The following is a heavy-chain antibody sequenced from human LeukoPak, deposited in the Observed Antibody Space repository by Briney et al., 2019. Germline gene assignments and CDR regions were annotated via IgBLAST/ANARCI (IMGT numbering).Heavy chain of an antibody. CDR1: GFTFSTFA. J-gene: IGHJ4*02. D-gene: IGHD2-8*02. CDR3: ATYRQVLLPFES. V-gene: IGHV3-23*01. Sequence: GGSLRLSCVASGFTFSTFAMIWVRQPPGKGLEWASSIFPSGGEIHYAASVRGRFTISRDNSKSTLSLQMNSLRAEDTAIYYCATYRQVLLPFESWGQGTLVTVSS. CDR2: IFPSGGEI.